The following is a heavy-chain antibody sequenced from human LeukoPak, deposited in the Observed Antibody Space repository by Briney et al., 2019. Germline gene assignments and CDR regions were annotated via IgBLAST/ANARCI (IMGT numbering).Heavy chain of an antibody. J-gene: IGHJ5*02. D-gene: IGHD3-22*01. Sequence: SEPLSLTCAVYGGSFSAYYWSWIRQPPGKGLEWIGEINHSGSTYYNPSLKSRVTMSVDTSKNQFSLKMTSLTAADTAVYYCVRDGHFYDRNGYYYGWFDPWGQGTLVTVSS. CDR2: INHSGST. CDR1: GGSFSAYY. V-gene: IGHV4-34*01. CDR3: VRDGHFYDRNGYYYGWFDP.